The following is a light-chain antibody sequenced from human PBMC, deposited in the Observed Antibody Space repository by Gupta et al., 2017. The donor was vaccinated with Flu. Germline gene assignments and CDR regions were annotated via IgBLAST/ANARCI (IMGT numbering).Light chain of an antibody. CDR2: EVF. CDR3: TSYTSFDLGV. Sequence: QSALTQPASVSGSPGQSINPSCTGASRDIDENKYVSWFQHPPGNAPKLIIYEVFNRPSGLSNRFSGSGSGNTASLSISVLQDDDEAEYYCTSYTSFDLGVFGTGTKVTVL. V-gene: IGLV2-14*01. CDR1: SRDIDENKY. J-gene: IGLJ1*01.